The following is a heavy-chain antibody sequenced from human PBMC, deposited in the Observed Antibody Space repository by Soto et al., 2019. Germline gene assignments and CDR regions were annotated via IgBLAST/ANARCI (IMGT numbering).Heavy chain of an antibody. CDR3: ARADYDILTGPPFFDY. CDR2: IYYSGST. CDR1: GGSISSGGYY. D-gene: IGHD3-9*01. J-gene: IGHJ4*02. Sequence: SETLSLTCTVSGGSISSGGYYWSWIRQHPGKGLEWIGYIYYSGSTYYNPSLKSRVTISVDTSKNQFSLKLSSVTAADTAVYYCARADYDILTGPPFFDYWGQGTLVTVSS. V-gene: IGHV4-31*03.